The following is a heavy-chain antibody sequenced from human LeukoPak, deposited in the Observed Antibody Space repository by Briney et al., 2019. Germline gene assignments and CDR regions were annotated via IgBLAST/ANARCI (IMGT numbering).Heavy chain of an antibody. CDR1: DGSFSTHY. Sequence: PSETRSLTCSVSDGSFSTHYWTWIRHPPGKGLEWIGYISSIGSTNYNPSLKSRVTITVDTSKKQFSLKMTSVTAADTAVYYCARDPTTVTKGFDVWGQGTMVTVSS. CDR2: ISSIGST. D-gene: IGHD4-17*01. V-gene: IGHV4-59*11. CDR3: ARDPTTVTKGFDV. J-gene: IGHJ3*01.